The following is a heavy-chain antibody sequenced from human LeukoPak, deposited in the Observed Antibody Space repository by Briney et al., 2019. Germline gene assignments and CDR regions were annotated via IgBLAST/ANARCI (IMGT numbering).Heavy chain of an antibody. CDR2: IYYSGST. Sequence: PSETLSLTCTVSGGSISSYYWSWLRQPPGKGLEWIGYIYYSGSTNYNPSLKSRVTISVDTSKNQFSLKLSSVTAADTAVYYCAGSSLGDAFDIWGQGTMVTVSS. D-gene: IGHD7-27*01. CDR3: AGSSLGDAFDI. J-gene: IGHJ3*02. V-gene: IGHV4-59*01. CDR1: GGSISSYY.